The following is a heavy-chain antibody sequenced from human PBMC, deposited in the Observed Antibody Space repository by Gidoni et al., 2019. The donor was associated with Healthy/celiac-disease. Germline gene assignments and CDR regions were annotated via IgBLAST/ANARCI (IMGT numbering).Heavy chain of an antibody. J-gene: IGHJ6*02. Sequence: QVQLVQSGAEVKKPGSSVKVSCKASGGTFSSYAISWVRQAPGQGLEWMGGIIPIFGTANYAQKFQGRVTITADESTSTAYMELSSLRSEDTAVYYCARDLAYCGGDCYSGYYYYGMDVWGQGTTVTVSS. CDR1: GGTFSSYA. CDR2: IIPIFGTA. CDR3: ARDLAYCGGDCYSGYYYYGMDV. D-gene: IGHD2-21*02. V-gene: IGHV1-69*01.